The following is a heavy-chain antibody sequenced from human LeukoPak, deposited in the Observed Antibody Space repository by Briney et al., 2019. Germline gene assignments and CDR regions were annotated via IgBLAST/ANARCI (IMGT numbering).Heavy chain of an antibody. Sequence: SETLSLTCTVSGGSLSSSSYYWGWIRQPPGKGLEWIGSIFYSGNTQYNPSLKSRVTISVDMSKNQFSLKLNSVTAADTAVYYCARMGLGYCSSTSCYTLWFDPWGQGTLATVSS. CDR1: GGSLSSSSYY. D-gene: IGHD2-2*02. V-gene: IGHV4-39*07. CDR3: ARMGLGYCSSTSCYTLWFDP. CDR2: IFYSGNT. J-gene: IGHJ5*02.